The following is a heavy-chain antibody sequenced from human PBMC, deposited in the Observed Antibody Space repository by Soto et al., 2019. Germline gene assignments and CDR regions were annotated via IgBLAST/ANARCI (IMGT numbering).Heavy chain of an antibody. CDR2: ISYDGSNK. D-gene: IGHD4-17*01. V-gene: IGHV3-30*18. J-gene: IGHJ6*04. Sequence: GGSLRLSCAASGFTFSSYGMHWVRQAPGKGLEWVAVISYDGSNKYYADSVKGRFTISRDNSKNTLYLQMNSLRAEDTAVYYCAKSEERDYGDYYYYGMDVWGKGTTVTVSS. CDR1: GFTFSSYG. CDR3: AKSEERDYGDYYYYGMDV.